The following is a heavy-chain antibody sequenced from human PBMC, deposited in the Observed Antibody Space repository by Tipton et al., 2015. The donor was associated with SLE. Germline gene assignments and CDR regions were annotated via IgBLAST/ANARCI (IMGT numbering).Heavy chain of an antibody. CDR2: IYTSGST. CDR3: ARVPGEWEPNADAFDI. J-gene: IGHJ3*02. V-gene: IGHV4-4*08. Sequence: PGLVKPSETLSLTCTVSGGSISSYYWSWIRQPPGKGLEWIGYIYTSGSTNYNPSLKSRVTISVDTSKNQFSLKLSSVTAADTAVYYCARVPGEWEPNADAFDIWGQGTMVTVSS. CDR1: GGSISSYY. D-gene: IGHD1-26*01.